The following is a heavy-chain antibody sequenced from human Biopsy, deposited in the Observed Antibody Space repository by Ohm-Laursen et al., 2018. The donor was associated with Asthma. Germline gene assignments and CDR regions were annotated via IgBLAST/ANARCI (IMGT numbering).Heavy chain of an antibody. J-gene: IGHJ4*02. CDR3: ARLAYGSGSFFDF. CDR2: IFPGDSDT. V-gene: IGHV5-51*01. CDR1: GYIFTSYW. Sequence: ESLRISCKASGYIFTSYWIGWVRQMPGKGLEWMGIIFPGDSDTIYSPSFQGQVTNSADKSISTAYLQWSSLKASDTAIYYCARLAYGSGSFFDFWGQGTLVTVSS. D-gene: IGHD3-10*01.